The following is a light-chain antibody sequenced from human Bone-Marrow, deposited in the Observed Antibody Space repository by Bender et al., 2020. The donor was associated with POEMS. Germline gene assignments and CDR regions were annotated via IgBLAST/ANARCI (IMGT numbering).Light chain of an antibody. CDR3: QVWHTSGDQLV. V-gene: IGLV3-21*02. J-gene: IGLJ3*02. CDR1: KIATRR. Sequence: SYVLTQPPSVSVAPGQTARLTCGGNKIATRRVHWYQQKPGQAPLLVVYDNSDRPSGIPERFSGSISGNTATLTISRVEAGDEADYYCQVWHTSGDQLVIGGGTKLTVL. CDR2: DNS.